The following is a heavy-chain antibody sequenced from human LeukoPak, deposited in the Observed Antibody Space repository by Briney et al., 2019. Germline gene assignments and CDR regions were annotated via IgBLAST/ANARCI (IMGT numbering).Heavy chain of an antibody. CDR3: ARDAQFTVVVPAAKLNYMDV. CDR1: GYLFTGYY. J-gene: IGHJ6*03. Sequence: SVKVSCKASGYLFTGYYIHWVRQVPGQGLEWMGRINPNNGGTNYAQKFEGRVIMTRDTSSTVYMEVRRLRSDDTAIYYCARDAQFTVVVPAAKLNYMDVWGKGTTVTVSS. V-gene: IGHV1-2*06. D-gene: IGHD2-2*01. CDR2: INPNNGGT.